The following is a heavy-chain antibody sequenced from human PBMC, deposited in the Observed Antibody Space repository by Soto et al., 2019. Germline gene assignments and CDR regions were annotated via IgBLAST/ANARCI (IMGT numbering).Heavy chain of an antibody. CDR3: ARGWELLGPFDY. J-gene: IGHJ4*02. D-gene: IGHD1-26*01. CDR2: ISYDGSNK. CDR1: GFTFSSYA. V-gene: IGHV3-30-3*01. Sequence: QVQLVESGGGVVQPGRSLRLSCAASGFTFSSYAMHWVRQAPGKGLEWVAVISYDGSNKYYADSVKGRFTISRDNSKNTLYLQMNSLRAEDTAVYYCARGWELLGPFDYWGQGTPVTVSS.